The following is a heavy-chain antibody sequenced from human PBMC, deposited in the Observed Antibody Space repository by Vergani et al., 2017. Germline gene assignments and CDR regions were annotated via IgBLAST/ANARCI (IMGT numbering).Heavy chain of an antibody. D-gene: IGHD6-25*01. CDR2: VFYGGRT. CDR3: ARHRSVERPSSMTAFDY. Sequence: MQLQESGPGLVKPSETLSLSCTVPGDSTRTSSYACGWTRQPPGKTLEWIGTVFYGGRTSYNPSLKSRVTLSLDTSKKQISLHLTAVTAADTAVYYCARHRSVERPSSMTAFDYWGQGTLVTVSS. CDR1: GDSTRTSSYA. V-gene: IGHV4-39*01. J-gene: IGHJ4*02.